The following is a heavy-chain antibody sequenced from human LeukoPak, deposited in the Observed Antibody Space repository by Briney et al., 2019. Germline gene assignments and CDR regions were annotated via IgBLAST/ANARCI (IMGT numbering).Heavy chain of an antibody. Sequence: PSETLSLTCTVSGGSISGYYWSWIRQPPGKGLEWIGYIYYSGSTNYNPSRKSRVTISVDTSKNQFSLKLSSVTAADTAVYYCARRGIAAAGAIDYWGQGTLVTVSS. CDR1: GGSISGYY. V-gene: IGHV4-59*01. J-gene: IGHJ4*02. CDR3: ARRGIAAAGAIDY. D-gene: IGHD6-13*01. CDR2: IYYSGST.